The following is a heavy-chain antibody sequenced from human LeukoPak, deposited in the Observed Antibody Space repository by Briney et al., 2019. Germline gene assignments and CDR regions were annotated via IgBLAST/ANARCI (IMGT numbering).Heavy chain of an antibody. CDR1: GYTFTSYG. J-gene: IGHJ4*02. V-gene: IGHV1-18*01. CDR2: ISAHNGNI. CDR3: ARDGYFDC. Sequence: GASVRVSCKASGYTFTSYGISWARQAPGQGLEWMGWISAHNGNINYAQKLQGRVTMTKDTSTNTAYMELRSLTSDDTAVYYCARDGYFDCWGQGTLVTVSS.